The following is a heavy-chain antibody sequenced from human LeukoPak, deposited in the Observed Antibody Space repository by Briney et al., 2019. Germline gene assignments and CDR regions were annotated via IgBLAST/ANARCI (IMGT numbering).Heavy chain of an antibody. CDR1: GFTFSSYW. CDR3: ARDRGPRTGFMVREAYDY. D-gene: IGHD3-10*01. V-gene: IGHV3-74*01. J-gene: IGHJ4*02. CDR2: INSDGSST. Sequence: GGSLRLSCAASGFTFSSYWMHWVRQAPGKGLVWVSRINSDGSSTSYADSVKGRFTISRDNAKNSLYLQMNSLRAEDTAVYYCARDRGPRTGFMVREAYDYWGQGTLVTVSS.